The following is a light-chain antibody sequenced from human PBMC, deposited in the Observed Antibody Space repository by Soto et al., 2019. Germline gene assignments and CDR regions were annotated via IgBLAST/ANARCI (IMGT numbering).Light chain of an antibody. Sequence: DIQMTQSPSTLSASVGDRVTITCRASQSISSWLAWYQQKPGKAPKLLIYKASSLESGVPSRFSGSGSGTEFTLTISSLQPDDFATYYCQQYNSHSPWTFGQGTKVDSK. CDR1: QSISSW. CDR2: KAS. J-gene: IGKJ1*01. V-gene: IGKV1-5*03. CDR3: QQYNSHSPWT.